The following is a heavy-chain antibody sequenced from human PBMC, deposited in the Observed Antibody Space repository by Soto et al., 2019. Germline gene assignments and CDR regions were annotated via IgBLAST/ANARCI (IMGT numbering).Heavy chain of an antibody. D-gene: IGHD2-15*01. Sequence: QVQLVESGGGVVQPGRSLRLSCAASGFTFSSYGMHWVRQAPGKGLEWVAVIWYDGSNKYYADSVKGRFTISRDNSKTALYLQMNSLRAEDTAVYYCARDSSLVLDYWGQGTLVTVSS. V-gene: IGHV3-33*01. CDR2: IWYDGSNK. CDR1: GFTFSSYG. CDR3: ARDSSLVLDY. J-gene: IGHJ4*02.